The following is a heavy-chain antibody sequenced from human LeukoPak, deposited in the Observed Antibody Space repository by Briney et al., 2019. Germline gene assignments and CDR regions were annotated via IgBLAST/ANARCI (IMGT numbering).Heavy chain of an antibody. D-gene: IGHD2-21*02. Sequence: GGSLRLSCAASGFTFSSYSMNWVRQAPGKGLEWVSSISSSSSYIYYADSVKGRFTISRDNAKNSLYLQMNSLRAEDTAVYYCARDLCGGDRAHDYWGQGTLVTVSS. CDR2: ISSSSSYI. V-gene: IGHV3-21*01. CDR3: ARDLCGGDRAHDY. J-gene: IGHJ4*02. CDR1: GFTFSSYS.